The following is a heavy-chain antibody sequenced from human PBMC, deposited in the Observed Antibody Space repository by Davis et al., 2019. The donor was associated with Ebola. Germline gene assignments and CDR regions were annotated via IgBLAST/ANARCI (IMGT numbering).Heavy chain of an antibody. Sequence: AASVKVSCKASGYTFTNYYMHWVRQAPGQGLEWMGRINPKSGVTKFAQKFQGRVTMTRDTSISTAYMELSRLRSDDTAVYYCARAGYCNNGVCYSWYDYWGQGTLVTVSS. CDR1: GYTFTNYY. CDR2: INPKSGVT. J-gene: IGHJ4*02. V-gene: IGHV1-2*06. CDR3: ARAGYCNNGVCYSWYDY. D-gene: IGHD2-8*01.